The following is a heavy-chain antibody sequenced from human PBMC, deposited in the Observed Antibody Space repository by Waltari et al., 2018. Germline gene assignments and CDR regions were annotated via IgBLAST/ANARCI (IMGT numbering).Heavy chain of an antibody. Sequence: QVQLVQSGPEVKKPGDSVKVSCTASGYPFTDPDMHRVRKTPGQGLEWMGQINPKSGGTNYAQMFQGRVAMTRNTSISTAYMELSRLTSDDTAVYYCASPGPYSSSPRNWDYWGQGTLVTVSS. V-gene: IGHV1-2*06. CDR2: INPKSGGT. D-gene: IGHD6-13*01. CDR3: ASPGPYSSSPRNWDY. CDR1: GYPFTDPD. J-gene: IGHJ4*02.